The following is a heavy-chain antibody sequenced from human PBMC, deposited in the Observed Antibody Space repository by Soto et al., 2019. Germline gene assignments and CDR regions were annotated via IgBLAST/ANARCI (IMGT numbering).Heavy chain of an antibody. J-gene: IGHJ6*02. V-gene: IGHV3-15*07. D-gene: IGHD2-2*01. CDR2: IKSKTDGGTT. CDR3: TTHEYEGILVLDYYGMDV. Sequence: GGSLRLSCAASGFTFSNAWMNWVRQAPGKGLEWVGRIKSKTDGGTTDYAAPVKGRFTISRDDSKNTLYLQMNSLKTEDTAVYYCTTHEYEGILVLDYYGMDVWGQGTTVTVSS. CDR1: GFTFSNAW.